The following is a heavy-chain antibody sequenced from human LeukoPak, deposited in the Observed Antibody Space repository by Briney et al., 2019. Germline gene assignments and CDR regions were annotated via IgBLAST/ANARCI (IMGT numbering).Heavy chain of an antibody. CDR3: ARDRENSESLDY. D-gene: IGHD3-10*01. CDR2: TYYRSKLYN. Sequence: SQTLSLTCAISGDSFSRNSAAGNWSRQSPSRGLEWLGRTYYRSKLYNEYAVSVKSLISISPDTSKNQFSLQLNSVTPEDTAVYYCARDRENSESLDYWGQGTLVTVSS. V-gene: IGHV6-1*01. J-gene: IGHJ4*02. CDR1: GDSFSRNSAA.